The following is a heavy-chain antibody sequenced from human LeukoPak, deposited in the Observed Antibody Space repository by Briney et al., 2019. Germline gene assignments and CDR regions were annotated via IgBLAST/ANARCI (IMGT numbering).Heavy chain of an antibody. V-gene: IGHV3-23*01. CDR3: ARTKEMATISYFDS. J-gene: IGHJ4*02. CDR1: GFTFSRYA. CDR2: ISGSGGST. Sequence: PGGSLRLSCAASGFTFSRYAMSWVRQAPGKGLEWVSAISGSGGSTYYADSVKGRFTISRDNAKNSLYLQMNSLRAEDTAVYYCARTKEMATISYFDSWGQGALVTVSS. D-gene: IGHD5-24*01.